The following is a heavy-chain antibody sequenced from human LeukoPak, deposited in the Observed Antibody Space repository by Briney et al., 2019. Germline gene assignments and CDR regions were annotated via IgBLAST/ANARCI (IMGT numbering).Heavy chain of an antibody. D-gene: IGHD3-10*02. CDR2: IKQDGSEK. V-gene: IGHV3-7*01. Sequence: PGGSLRLSCAASGFTFSSYWMSWVRQAPGKGLEWVVNIKQDGSEKYYVDSVKGRFTISRDNAKNSLYLQMNSLRAEDTAVYYCAELGITMIGGVWGKGTTVTISS. CDR3: AELGITMIGGV. CDR1: GFTFSSYW. J-gene: IGHJ6*04.